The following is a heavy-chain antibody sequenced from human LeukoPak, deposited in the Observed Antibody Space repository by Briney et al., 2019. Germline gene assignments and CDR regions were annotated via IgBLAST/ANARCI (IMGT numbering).Heavy chain of an antibody. Sequence: SETLSLTCAVYGGSFSGYYWSWIRQPPGKGLEWIGYIYYSGSTNYNPSLKSRVTISVDTSKNQFSLKLSSVTAADTAVYYCARDPLDIWGQGTMVTVSS. V-gene: IGHV4-59*01. CDR1: GGSFSGYY. CDR3: ARDPLDI. CDR2: IYYSGST. J-gene: IGHJ3*02.